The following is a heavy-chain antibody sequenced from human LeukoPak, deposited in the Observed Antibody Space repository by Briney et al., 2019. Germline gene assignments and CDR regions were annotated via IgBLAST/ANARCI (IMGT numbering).Heavy chain of an antibody. J-gene: IGHJ5*02. CDR1: GGSLSSGNYY. V-gene: IGHV4-61*01. Sequence: SETLSLTCTVSGGSLSSGNYYWSWIRQPPGKGLEWIGYRHYSVSTNYNPSLKSRVTISVDTSKNQFSLKLSSVTAADTAVYYCARDPSGYFNHWGQGTLPTVSS. D-gene: IGHD3-22*01. CDR3: ARDPSGYFNH. CDR2: RHYSVST.